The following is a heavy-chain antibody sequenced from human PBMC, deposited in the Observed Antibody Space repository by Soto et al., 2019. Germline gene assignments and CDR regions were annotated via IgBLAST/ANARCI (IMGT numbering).Heavy chain of an antibody. CDR2: IYYSGTT. V-gene: IGHV4-59*08. D-gene: IGHD1-1*01. CDR1: GGSISSHY. CDR3: ARRYGYSFDY. J-gene: IGHJ4*02. Sequence: SETLSLTCTVSGGSISSHYWSWIRQPPGKGLEWIGYIYYSGTTNYNPSLKSRVTISVDTSKNQFSLKLSSVTAADTAVYYCARRYGYSFDYWGQGTLVTVSS.